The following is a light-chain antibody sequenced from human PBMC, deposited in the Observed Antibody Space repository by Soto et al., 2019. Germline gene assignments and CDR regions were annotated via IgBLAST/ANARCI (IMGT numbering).Light chain of an antibody. Sequence: EIVMTQSPATLSVSPGEGATLSCRASQGIGSTLAWYQHKPGQTPRLLIYDASTRATGVPARFSGSGSGTDFTLTISRLEPEDFVVFYCYQYGSTPPTFGQGTKVDIK. J-gene: IGKJ1*01. V-gene: IGKV3-15*01. CDR3: YQYGSTPPT. CDR2: DAS. CDR1: QGIGST.